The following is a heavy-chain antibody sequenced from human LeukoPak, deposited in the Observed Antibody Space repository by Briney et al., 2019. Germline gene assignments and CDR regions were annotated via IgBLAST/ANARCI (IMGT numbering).Heavy chain of an antibody. D-gene: IGHD5-18*01. CDR2: ISYDGSNK. Sequence: GGSLRLSCAASGFTFSSYAMHWVRQAPGKGLEWVAVISYDGSNKYYADSVKGRFTISRDNSKNTLYLQMDSLRAEDTAVHYCARGEGYSYDIYYYYG. V-gene: IGHV3-30-3*01. CDR3: ARGEGYSYDIYYYYG. J-gene: IGHJ6*01. CDR1: GFTFSSYA.